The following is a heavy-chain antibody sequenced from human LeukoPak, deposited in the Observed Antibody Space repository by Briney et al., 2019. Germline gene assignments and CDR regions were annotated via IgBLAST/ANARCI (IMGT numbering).Heavy chain of an antibody. CDR3: AKERDTAMVTIDY. V-gene: IGHV3-30*02. CDR1: GYTFSRYG. CDR2: IRYDGSNK. J-gene: IGHJ4*02. Sequence: PGGSLRLSCAASGYTFSRYGMRWVRQAPGKGLEWVAFIRYDGSNKYYADSVKGRFTISRDNSKNTLYLQMNSLRAEDTAVYYCAKERDTAMVTIDYWGQGTLVTVSS. D-gene: IGHD5-18*01.